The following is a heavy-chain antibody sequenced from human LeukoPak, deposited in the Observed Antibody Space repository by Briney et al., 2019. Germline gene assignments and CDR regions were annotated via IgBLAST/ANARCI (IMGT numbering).Heavy chain of an antibody. CDR3: ARDSGGSNDY. CDR2: IYYSGST. Sequence: SETLSLTCTVSGGSISGYYWSWIRQPPGKGLEWIGYIYYSGSTNYNPSLKSRVTISVDTSKNQFSLKLSSVTAADTAVYYCARDSGGSNDYWGQGTLVTVSS. J-gene: IGHJ4*02. CDR1: GGSISGYY. V-gene: IGHV4-59*01. D-gene: IGHD6-13*01.